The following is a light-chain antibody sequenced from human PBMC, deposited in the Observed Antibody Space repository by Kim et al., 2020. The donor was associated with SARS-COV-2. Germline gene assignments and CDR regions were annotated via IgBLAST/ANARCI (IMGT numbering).Light chain of an antibody. CDR1: QSISSY. CDR3: QQSYSTPWT. CDR2: AAS. V-gene: IGKV1-39*01. Sequence: ASVRDRVTITCRASQSISSYLNWYQQKPGKAPMLLIYAASSLQSGFPSRFSGSGSGTDFTLTISSLQPEDFATYYCQQSYSTPWTFGQGTKVEIK. J-gene: IGKJ1*01.